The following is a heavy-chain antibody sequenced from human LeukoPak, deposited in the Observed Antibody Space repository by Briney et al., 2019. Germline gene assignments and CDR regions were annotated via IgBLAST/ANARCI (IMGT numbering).Heavy chain of an antibody. CDR2: IYHSGST. J-gene: IGHJ5*02. D-gene: IGHD3-10*01. Sequence: PSETLSLTCAVSGGPISSSNWLSWVRQPPGNGLEWIGEIYHSGSTNYNPSLKSRVTISVDKSKNQFSLKLSSVTAADTAVYYCATTPKPGSGSYYNPWGQGTLVTVSS. CDR1: GGPISSSNW. V-gene: IGHV4-4*02. CDR3: ATTPKPGSGSYYNP.